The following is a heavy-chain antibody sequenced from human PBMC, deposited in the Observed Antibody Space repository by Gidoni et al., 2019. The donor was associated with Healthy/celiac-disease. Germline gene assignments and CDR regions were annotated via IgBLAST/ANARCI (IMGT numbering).Heavy chain of an antibody. CDR3: AKDNTYYYGSGSYLGLGHYGMDV. V-gene: IGHV3-9*01. D-gene: IGHD3-10*01. Sequence: EVQLVESGGGLVQPGRSLSLSCAAYGFTFDEYAMHWVRQAPGKGLEWVSCISWNSCSIGYADSVKGRFTISRDNAKNSLYLQMNSLRAEDTALYYCAKDNTYYYGSGSYLGLGHYGMDVWGQGTTVTVSS. J-gene: IGHJ6*02. CDR1: GFTFDEYA. CDR2: ISWNSCSI.